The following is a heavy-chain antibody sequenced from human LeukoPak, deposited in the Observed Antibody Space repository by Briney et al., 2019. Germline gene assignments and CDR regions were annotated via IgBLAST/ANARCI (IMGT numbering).Heavy chain of an antibody. CDR3: ARVRGGYCSGGNCYSAFDI. D-gene: IGHD2-15*01. V-gene: IGHV3-7*04. J-gene: IGHJ3*02. CDR2: IKQDGSEK. CDR1: GFTCSTNW. Sequence: SGGSLRFSCAVSGFTCSTNWLSWLPQAPGKGLKWVANIKQDGSEKYYVYSVKGRFNISRDNAQNSLYLQMNSVRAEDTAVYYCARVRGGYCSGGNCYSAFDIWGQGTMVTVSS.